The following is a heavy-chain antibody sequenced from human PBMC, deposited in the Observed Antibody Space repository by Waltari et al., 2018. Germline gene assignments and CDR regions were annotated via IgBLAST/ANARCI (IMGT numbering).Heavy chain of an antibody. V-gene: IGHV3-30*04. CDR2: ISYNERNI. J-gene: IGHJ6*02. D-gene: IGHD3-22*01. Sequence: QVQLVESGGGVVQPGRSLRLSCAASAFTPSSYAMHWVRQAPGKGLEWVAVISYNERNIYYVDSVKGRFTISRDNSKKMLYLQMNSLRAEDTAVYYCARDYCDRTNCHGMDVWGQGTTVTVSS. CDR3: ARDYCDRTNCHGMDV. CDR1: AFTPSSYA.